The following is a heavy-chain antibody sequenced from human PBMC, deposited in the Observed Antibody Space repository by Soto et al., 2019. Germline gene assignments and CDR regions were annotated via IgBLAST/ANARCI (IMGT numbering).Heavy chain of an antibody. J-gene: IGHJ6*02. CDR2: IIGVGGST. Sequence: EVNLLEPGGGLLQPGGSLKLPCAASGSTFSSNAMTWVRQPPGKGREGAPAIIGVGGSTYYADSVKGRFTISRDNSKNTLYLQMNSLRAEDTAVYYCAKAYCSSTSCLYYYYYGMDVWGQGTTVTVSS. CDR3: AKAYCSSTSCLYYYYYGMDV. D-gene: IGHD2-2*01. CDR1: GSTFSSNA. V-gene: IGHV3-23*01.